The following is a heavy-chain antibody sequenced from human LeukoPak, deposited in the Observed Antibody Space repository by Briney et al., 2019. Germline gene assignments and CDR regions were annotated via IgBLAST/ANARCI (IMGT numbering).Heavy chain of an antibody. V-gene: IGHV3-64D*06. CDR3: VGYPRYSSGWYFDH. D-gene: IGHD6-19*01. J-gene: IGHJ4*02. Sequence: GGSLRLSCSASGFTFSSYSMHWVRQAPGKGLEYVSRISSNGVSTYYAGSPKGRFTISRDNSKNTLFLQMNSLEAENTAVYYIVGYPRYSSGWYFDHWGQGTLVTV. CDR1: GFTFSSYS. CDR2: ISSNGVST.